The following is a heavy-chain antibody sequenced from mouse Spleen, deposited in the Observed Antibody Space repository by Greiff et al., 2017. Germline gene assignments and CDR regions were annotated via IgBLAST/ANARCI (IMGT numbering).Heavy chain of an antibody. Sequence: QVQLKQPGTELVKPGASVKLSCKASGYTFTSYWMHWVKQRPGQGLEWIGVIDPSDSYTNYNQKFKGKATLTVDTSSSTAYMQLSSLTSEDSAVYYCARSYYGSSYWYFDVWGTGTTVTVSS. CDR3: ARSYYGSSYWYFDV. J-gene: IGHJ1*03. CDR2: IDPSDSYT. D-gene: IGHD1-1*01. CDR1: GYTFTSYW. V-gene: IGHV1-59*01.